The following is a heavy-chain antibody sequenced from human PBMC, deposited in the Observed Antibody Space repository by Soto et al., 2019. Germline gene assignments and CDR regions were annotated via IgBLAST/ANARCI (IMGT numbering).Heavy chain of an antibody. CDR3: ARDPKDYDSSGYLFGY. D-gene: IGHD3-22*01. J-gene: IGHJ4*02. CDR2: INPSGGST. V-gene: IGHV1-46*01. CDR1: GYTFTSYY. Sequence: ASLKVSCKASGYTFTSYYMHWVRQAPGQGLEWMGIINPSGGSTSYAQKFQGRVTMTRDTSTSTVYMELSSLRSEDTAVYYCARDPKDYDSSGYLFGYWGQGTLVTVSS.